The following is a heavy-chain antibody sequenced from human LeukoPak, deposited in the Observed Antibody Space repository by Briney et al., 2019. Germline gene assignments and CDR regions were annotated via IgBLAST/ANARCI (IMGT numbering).Heavy chain of an antibody. CDR2: ISDSGDST. V-gene: IGHV3-23*01. J-gene: IGHJ3*02. CDR1: GFTFSSYS. Sequence: GGSLRLSCAASGFTFSSYSMNWVRQPPRKGLEWVSAISDSGDSTYYADSVKGRFTISRDNSKNTLYLQMNSLRAEDTAVYYCARDFLTGDFDIWGQGTMVTVSS. CDR3: ARDFLTGDFDI. D-gene: IGHD7-27*01.